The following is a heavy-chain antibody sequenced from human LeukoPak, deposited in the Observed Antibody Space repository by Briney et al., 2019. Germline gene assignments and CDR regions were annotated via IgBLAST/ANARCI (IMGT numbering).Heavy chain of an antibody. Sequence: SETLSLTCAVYGGSFSGYYWSWIRQPPGKGLEWIGEINHSGSTNYNPSLKSRVTISVDTSKNQFSLKLSSVTAADTAVYYCARRHGLRYFDWFRGGWFDPWGQGTLVTVSS. D-gene: IGHD3-9*01. CDR3: ARRHGLRYFDWFRGGWFDP. J-gene: IGHJ5*02. CDR2: INHSGST. CDR1: GGSFSGYY. V-gene: IGHV4-34*01.